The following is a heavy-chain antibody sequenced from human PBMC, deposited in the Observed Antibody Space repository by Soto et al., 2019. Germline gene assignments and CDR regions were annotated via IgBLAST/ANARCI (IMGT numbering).Heavy chain of an antibody. Sequence: PGESLKISCKGSGYSFTSYWISWARQMPGKGREWMGRIDPSDSYTNYSPSFQGHVTISADKSISTAYLQWSSLKASDTAMYYCARSTVTDKYGMDVWGQGTTVTVSS. V-gene: IGHV5-10-1*01. CDR3: ARSTVTDKYGMDV. J-gene: IGHJ6*02. D-gene: IGHD4-17*01. CDR2: IDPSDSYT. CDR1: GYSFTSYW.